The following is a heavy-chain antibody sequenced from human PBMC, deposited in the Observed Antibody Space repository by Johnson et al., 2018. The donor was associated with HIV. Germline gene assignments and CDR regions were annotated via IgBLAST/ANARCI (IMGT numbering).Heavy chain of an antibody. V-gene: IGHV3-49*03. Sequence: VQVVESGGGLVQPGRSLRLSCTASGFIFGDHIMNWFRQAPGKGLEWVGFIRSNAYGGTTEYAASVNGRFIISRDDSKSIAYLQMNSLKTEDTAVYYCAREFTWDWLNPTIWGQGTMVTVSS. J-gene: IGHJ3*02. CDR2: IRSNAYGGTT. D-gene: IGHD3-3*01. CDR3: AREFTWDWLNPTI. CDR1: GFIFGDHI.